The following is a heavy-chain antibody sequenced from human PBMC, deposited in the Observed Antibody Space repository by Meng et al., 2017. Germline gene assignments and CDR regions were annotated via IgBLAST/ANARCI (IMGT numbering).Heavy chain of an antibody. CDR2: AYYRSKWYH. J-gene: IGHJ4*02. V-gene: IGHV6-1*01. CDR1: GDSVSSNSAA. D-gene: IGHD1-26*01. CDR3: ARGSYSFDS. Sequence: QIQLQQPGPGLVKPSQNLSLICAISGDSVSSNSAAWNWIRQSPSRGLEWLGRAYYRSKWYHDYAESVKSRISIDPDTSKNQFSLQLRSVTPEDSAVYYCARGSYSFDSWGQRTLVTVSS.